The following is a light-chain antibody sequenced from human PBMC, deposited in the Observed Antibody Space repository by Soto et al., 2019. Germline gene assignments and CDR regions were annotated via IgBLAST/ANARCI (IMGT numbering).Light chain of an antibody. J-gene: IGLJ7*01. CDR3: ASWDDTLNVAV. V-gene: IGLV1-44*01. Sequence: QSVLTQPPSAPGTPGQGVTIFCSGSSSNIGSNTVNWYQQLPGTAPKLLIYGNNERPSGVPDRFSGSKSGTSGSLAISGLQSEDEADYYCASWDDTLNVAVFGGGTQLTVL. CDR1: SSNIGSNT. CDR2: GNN.